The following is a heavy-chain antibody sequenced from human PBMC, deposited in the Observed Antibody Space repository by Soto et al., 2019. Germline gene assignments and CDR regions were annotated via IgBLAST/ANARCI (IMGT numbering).Heavy chain of an antibody. CDR3: ARFINVAAAGPYDYYYGMDV. V-gene: IGHV1-2*02. CDR2: INPNSGGT. J-gene: IGHJ6*02. D-gene: IGHD6-13*01. CDR1: GYTFTGYY. Sequence: RASVKVSCKASGYTFTGYYMHWVRQAPGQGLEWMGWINPNSGGTNYAQKFQGRVTMTRDTSISTAYMELSRLRSDDTAVYYCARFINVAAAGPYDYYYGMDVWGQGTTVTVSS.